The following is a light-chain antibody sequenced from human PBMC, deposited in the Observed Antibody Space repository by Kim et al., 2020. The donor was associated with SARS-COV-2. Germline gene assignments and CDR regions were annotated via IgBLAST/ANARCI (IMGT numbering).Light chain of an antibody. V-gene: IGLV1-40*01. CDR3: QSYDNSLSGFYV. Sequence: QSVLTQPPSVSGAPGQSVTISCTGSSSNIGAGYFVHWYQQLPGTAPKLLIYAHSSRPSGVPDRFSGSTSGTSASLTITGLQAADEADYYCQSYDNSLSGFYVLGTGTKVTVL. CDR1: SSNIGAGYF. J-gene: IGLJ1*01. CDR2: AHS.